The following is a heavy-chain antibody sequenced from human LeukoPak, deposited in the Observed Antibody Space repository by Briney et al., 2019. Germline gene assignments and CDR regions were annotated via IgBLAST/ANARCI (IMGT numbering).Heavy chain of an antibody. Sequence: ASVKVSCKVSGYTLTELSMHWVRQAPGKGLEWMGGFDPEDGETIYAQKFQGRVTMTEDTSTDTAYMELSSLRSEDTAVYYCATGNYDYVWGSYRYPDYWGQGTLVTVSS. D-gene: IGHD3-16*02. V-gene: IGHV1-24*01. CDR2: FDPEDGET. CDR1: GYTLTELS. J-gene: IGHJ4*02. CDR3: ATGNYDYVWGSYRYPDY.